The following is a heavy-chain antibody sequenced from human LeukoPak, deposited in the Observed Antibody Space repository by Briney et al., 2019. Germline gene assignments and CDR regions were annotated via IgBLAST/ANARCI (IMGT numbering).Heavy chain of an antibody. CDR3: ARTTEGGYSYGYFYYYYMDV. Sequence: KTPETLSLTCTVSGGSISSSSYYWGWIRQPPGKGLEWIGSIYYSGSTYYNPSLKSRVTISVDTSKNQFSLKLSSVTAADTAVYYCARTTEGGYSYGYFYYYYMDVWGKGTTVTISS. CDR1: GGSISSSSYY. V-gene: IGHV4-39*07. J-gene: IGHJ6*03. D-gene: IGHD5-18*01. CDR2: IYYSGST.